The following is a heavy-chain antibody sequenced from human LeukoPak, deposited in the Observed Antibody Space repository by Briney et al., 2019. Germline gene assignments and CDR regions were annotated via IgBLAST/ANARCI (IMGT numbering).Heavy chain of an antibody. D-gene: IGHD1-26*01. CDR3: ARAPNSGTLGEDY. J-gene: IGHJ4*02. CDR2: IRNKANIYTT. CDR1: GFTFSSSC. V-gene: IGHV3-72*01. Sequence: GGSLRLSCAASGFTFSSSCMTWVRQAPGKGLEWVGRIRNKANIYTTEYAASVKGRFTISRDDSKNSLYLQMNSLKTEDTAVYYCARAPNSGTLGEDYWGQGTLVTVSS.